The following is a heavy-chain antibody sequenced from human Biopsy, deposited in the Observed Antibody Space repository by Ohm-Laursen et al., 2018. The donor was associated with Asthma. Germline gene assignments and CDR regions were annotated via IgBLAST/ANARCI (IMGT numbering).Heavy chain of an antibody. J-gene: IGHJ4*02. CDR1: GFTFSSYA. CDR2: ISYDGSDK. Sequence: SLRLSCAASGFTFSSYAMHWVRQAPGKGLEWVAVISYDGSDKYYADSVKGRFTISRDNSKNTLYLQMNSLRAEGTAVYYCAREGIAVAHFDYWGQGTLVTVSS. D-gene: IGHD6-19*01. CDR3: AREGIAVAHFDY. V-gene: IGHV3-30-3*01.